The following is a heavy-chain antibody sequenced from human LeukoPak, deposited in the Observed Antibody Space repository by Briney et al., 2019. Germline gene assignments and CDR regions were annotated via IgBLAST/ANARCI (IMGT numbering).Heavy chain of an antibody. Sequence: SETLSLTCAVYGGSFSGYYWSWIRQPPGKGLEWIGEINHSGSTNYNPSLKSRVTISVDTSKNQFSLKLSSVTAADTAVYYCARLAVAGTLDAFDIWGQGTMVTVS. J-gene: IGHJ3*02. CDR2: INHSGST. CDR3: ARLAVAGTLDAFDI. CDR1: GGSFSGYY. D-gene: IGHD6-19*01. V-gene: IGHV4-34*01.